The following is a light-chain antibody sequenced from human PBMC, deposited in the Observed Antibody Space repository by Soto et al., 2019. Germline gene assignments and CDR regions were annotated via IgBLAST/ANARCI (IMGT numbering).Light chain of an antibody. CDR3: QQTFPSPRT. V-gene: IGKV3-20*01. CDR1: QSIISNF. J-gene: IGKJ2*01. Sequence: EIVLTQYPGTLSLSPGETASLSCWASQSIISNFLAWYQQRRGQPPRLLIYDSSRRASGIPARFTGSGSGTAFTLTHSRVEAADSAVYYCQQTFPSPRTCGQGTRLEI. CDR2: DSS.